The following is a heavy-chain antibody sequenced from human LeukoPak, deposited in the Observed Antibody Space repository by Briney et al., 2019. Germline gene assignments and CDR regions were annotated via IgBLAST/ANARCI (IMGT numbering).Heavy chain of an antibody. CDR3: AKATYYYDSYGYNGVFDY. Sequence: GGSLRLSCAASGFTIISYAMSWVRQAPGKGLEWDSAVSGTADNTYYAESVRGRFTISRDNSKNTLYLQMNSLRAEDAAVYFCAKATYYYDSYGYNGVFDYWGQGTLVTLSS. V-gene: IGHV3-23*01. J-gene: IGHJ4*02. CDR2: VSGTADNT. D-gene: IGHD3-22*01. CDR1: GFTIISYA.